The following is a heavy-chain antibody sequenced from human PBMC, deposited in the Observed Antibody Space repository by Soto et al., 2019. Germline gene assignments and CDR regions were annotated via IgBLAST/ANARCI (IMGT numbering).Heavy chain of an antibody. CDR3: ARGPEEYQLLWGSSPDGFDP. CDR1: GFTFSSYG. CDR2: ISYDGSNK. Sequence: PGGSLRLSCAASGFTFSSYGMHWVRQAPGKGLEWVAVISYDGSNKYYADSVKGRFTISRDNSKNTLYLQMNSLRAEDTAVYYCARGPEEYQLLWGSSPDGFDPWGQGTLVTVSS. V-gene: IGHV3-30*03. D-gene: IGHD2-2*01. J-gene: IGHJ5*02.